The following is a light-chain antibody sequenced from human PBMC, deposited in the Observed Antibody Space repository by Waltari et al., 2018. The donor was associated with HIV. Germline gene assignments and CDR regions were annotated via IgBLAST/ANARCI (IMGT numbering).Light chain of an antibody. CDR3: QLWDTKSVHPGAV. CDR1: NIGSHS. CDR2: FDS. J-gene: IGLJ2*01. Sequence: SYLLTQPPSVSVAPGQTARITCEGNNIGSHSVHWYQQKPGQAPVLVIYFDSARPSGIPERFSGSNSGNTATLTIIRVESGDEADYHCQLWDTKSVHPGAVFGGGTKLTVL. V-gene: IGLV3-21*04.